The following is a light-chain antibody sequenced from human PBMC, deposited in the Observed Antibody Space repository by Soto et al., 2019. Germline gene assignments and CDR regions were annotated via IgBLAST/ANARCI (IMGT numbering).Light chain of an antibody. V-gene: IGKV3-11*01. CDR2: DAS. J-gene: IGKJ3*01. CDR3: QHRNNRPFS. Sequence: EILITQSPATLSVSPGEGRTLSCRASQSISRTLAWYQQRPGQDPRLLLYDASNRATGIPARFSGSGSGTDFTLTISSLEPEDFAVYYCQHRNNRPFSFGPGDQGGYQ. CDR1: QSISRT.